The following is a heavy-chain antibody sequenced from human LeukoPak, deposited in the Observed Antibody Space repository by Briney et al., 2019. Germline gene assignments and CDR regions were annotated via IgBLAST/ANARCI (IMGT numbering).Heavy chain of an antibody. D-gene: IGHD4-17*01. CDR3: ARGLRVRSSWYFDL. V-gene: IGHV4-34*01. Sequence: PSETLSLTCAVYGGSFSGYYWSWIRQPPGKGLEWIGEINHSGSTNYNPSLKSRVTISVDTSKNQFSLKLSSVTAADTAVYYCARGLRVRSSWYFDLWGRGTLVTASS. CDR1: GGSFSGYY. J-gene: IGHJ2*01. CDR2: INHSGST.